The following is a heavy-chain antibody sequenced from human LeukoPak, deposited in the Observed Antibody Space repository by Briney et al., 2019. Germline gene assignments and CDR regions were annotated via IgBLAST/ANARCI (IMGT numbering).Heavy chain of an antibody. CDR3: ASSDIIVVPAAHYDY. D-gene: IGHD2-2*01. CDR2: ISYSGSP. CDR1: GGSISSSSYY. Sequence: SETLSLTRTVSGGSISSSSYYWGWIRQPPGKGLEWIGNISYSGSPYYTPSLKSRVTISVDTSKNQFSLKLSSVTAADTAVYYCASSDIIVVPAAHYDYWGQGTLVTVSS. J-gene: IGHJ4*02. V-gene: IGHV4-39*01.